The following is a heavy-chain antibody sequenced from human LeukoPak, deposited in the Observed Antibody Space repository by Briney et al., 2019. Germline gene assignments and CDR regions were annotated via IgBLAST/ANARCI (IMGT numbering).Heavy chain of an antibody. CDR2: IRSDGYHT. V-gene: IGHV3-30*02. J-gene: IGHJ4*02. CDR3: AKPSGSGADY. CDR1: GFLFDDHD. Sequence: GGSLRLSCGASGFLFDDHDMHWVRQAPGKGLEWVAYIRSDGYHTYYADSVKGRFTITRDNLKNTLYLQMNSLRPEDMAVYYCAKPSGSGADYWGRGTRVTVSS. D-gene: IGHD1-26*01.